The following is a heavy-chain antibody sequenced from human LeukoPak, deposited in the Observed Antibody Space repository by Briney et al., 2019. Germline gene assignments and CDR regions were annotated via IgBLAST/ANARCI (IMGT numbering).Heavy chain of an antibody. Sequence: GGSLRLSCVGSGFTLSSYAMSWVRQAPGKGLEWVSAISGRGTRTYYADSVKGRFTISRDNSKNTLYLQMNSLRAEDTAVYYCAKAPAKEEEGLILNYCDYGGQGPLIIVTS. J-gene: IGHJ4*02. V-gene: IGHV3-23*01. D-gene: IGHD3-22*01. CDR1: GFTLSSYA. CDR3: AKAPAKEEEGLILNYCDY. CDR2: ISGRGTRT.